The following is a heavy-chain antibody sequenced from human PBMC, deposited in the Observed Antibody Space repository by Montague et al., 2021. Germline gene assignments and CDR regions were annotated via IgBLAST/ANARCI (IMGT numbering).Heavy chain of an antibody. CDR2: ITLDGSST. CDR1: GFSFSSYW. V-gene: IGHV3-74*01. CDR3: ARNLASAAPGAFDI. D-gene: IGHD2-2*01. Sequence: SLRLSCAASGFSFSSYWMHWVRQAPGKGLLWVSRITLDGSSTTFADSVKGRFTTSRDNAKATLYLQMNSLRVEDTAVYYCARNLASAAPGAFDIWGLGTMVTVSS. J-gene: IGHJ3*02.